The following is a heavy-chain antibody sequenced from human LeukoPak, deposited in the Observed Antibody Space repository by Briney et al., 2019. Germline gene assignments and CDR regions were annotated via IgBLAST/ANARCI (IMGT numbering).Heavy chain of an antibody. CDR2: IYNTGST. D-gene: IGHD5-24*01. CDR3: ARVMAVNPDWFDP. CDR1: GASISSESYY. Sequence: SETLSLTCTVSGASISSESYYWTWIRQPAGKGLEWIGRIYNTGSTKYNPSLKSRVTISIDTSKNQSSLKLNSVTAADTAVYYCARVMAVNPDWFDPWGQGTLVTVSS. V-gene: IGHV4-61*02. J-gene: IGHJ5*02.